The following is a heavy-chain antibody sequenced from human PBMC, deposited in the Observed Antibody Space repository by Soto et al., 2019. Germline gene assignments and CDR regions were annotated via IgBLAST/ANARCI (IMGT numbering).Heavy chain of an antibody. CDR1: GFTFSSYS. D-gene: IGHD3-16*02. CDR3: ARVGPPNYDYIWGSYPIRY. V-gene: IGHV3-48*01. J-gene: IGHJ4*02. Sequence: QAGGSLRLSCAASGFTFSSYSMNWVRQAPGKGLEWVSYISSSSSTIYYADTVKGRFTISRDNAKKSLYLQMNSLRAEDTAKYYFARVGPPNYDYIWGSYPIRYWGQGTLVTVSS. CDR2: ISSSSSTI.